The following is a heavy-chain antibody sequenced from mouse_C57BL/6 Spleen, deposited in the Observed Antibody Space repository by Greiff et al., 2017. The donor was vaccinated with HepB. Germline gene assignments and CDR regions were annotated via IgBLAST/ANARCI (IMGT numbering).Heavy chain of an antibody. CDR2: IYPGGGNT. CDR1: GYSFTSYY. J-gene: IGHJ1*03. CDR3: ARTGHGISYYLYFDV. D-gene: IGHD1-1*01. V-gene: IGHV1-66*01. Sequence: QVQLQQPGPELVKPGASVKISCKASGYSFTSYYIHWVKQRPGQGLEWIGWIYPGGGNTKYNEKFKGKATLTADTSSSTAYMQLSSLTSVDSAVYYCARTGHGISYYLYFDVWGTGTTVTVSS.